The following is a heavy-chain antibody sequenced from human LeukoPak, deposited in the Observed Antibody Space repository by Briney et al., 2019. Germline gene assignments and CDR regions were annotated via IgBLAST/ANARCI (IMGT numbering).Heavy chain of an antibody. Sequence: SETLSLTFTVSGGSIISGDSYWTWIRQPPGEGLQWVGYIYYSGSTLYNPSLQSRVAMSIDKSNNRFSLKLNSVTAADTAVYDCVRDSGNYFDLWGHGTLVTVSS. CDR2: IYYSGST. CDR3: VRDSGNYFDL. CDR1: GGSIISGDSY. D-gene: IGHD3-10*01. V-gene: IGHV4-30-4*08. J-gene: IGHJ2*01.